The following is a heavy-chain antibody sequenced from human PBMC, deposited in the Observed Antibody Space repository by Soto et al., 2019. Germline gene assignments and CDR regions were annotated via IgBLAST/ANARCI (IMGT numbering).Heavy chain of an antibody. CDR3: ARGSYYYDSSGFGNFDY. J-gene: IGHJ4*02. D-gene: IGHD3-22*01. Sequence: PSETLSLTCTVSGGSISSYYWSWIRQPPGKGLEWIGYIYYSGSTNYNPSLKSRVTISVDTSKNQFSLKLSSVTAADTAVYYCARGSYYYDSSGFGNFDYWGQGTLVTVSS. CDR2: IYYSGST. V-gene: IGHV4-59*01. CDR1: GGSISSYY.